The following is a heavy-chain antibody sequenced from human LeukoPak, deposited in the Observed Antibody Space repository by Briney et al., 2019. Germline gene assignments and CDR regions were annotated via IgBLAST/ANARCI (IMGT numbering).Heavy chain of an antibody. Sequence: PGGSLRLSCAASGFTFSRSTMNWVRQAPGKGLEWLSSISSSNTYIYYADSVKGRFTISRDNAKNSLYLQMNSLRAEDTAVYYCARPHSYGYAYFDYWGQGILVTVSS. J-gene: IGHJ4*02. CDR2: ISSSNTYI. CDR3: ARPHSYGYAYFDY. V-gene: IGHV3-21*01. D-gene: IGHD5-18*01. CDR1: GFTFSRST.